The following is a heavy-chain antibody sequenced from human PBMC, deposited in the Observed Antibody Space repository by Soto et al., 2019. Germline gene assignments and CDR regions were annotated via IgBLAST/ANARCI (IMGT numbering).Heavy chain of an antibody. V-gene: IGHV3-21*01. D-gene: IGHD5-12*01. CDR3: ARDEYCGYELTRYYCYGMDV. J-gene: IGHJ6*02. CDR1: GFSFSSYS. Sequence: GGSPRLSFAASGFSFSSYSMNWVGQGPGKGLEWVSSISSSSSYIYYADSVKGRFTISRDNAKNSLYLQMNSLRAEDTAVYYCARDEYCGYELTRYYCYGMDVWGQGTTVSVSS. CDR2: ISSSSSYI.